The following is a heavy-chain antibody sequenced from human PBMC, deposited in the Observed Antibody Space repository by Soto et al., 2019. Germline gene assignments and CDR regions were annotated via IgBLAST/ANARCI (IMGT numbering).Heavy chain of an antibody. V-gene: IGHV4-31*03. CDR1: GGSISSGGYY. J-gene: IGHJ3*02. D-gene: IGHD4-17*01. Sequence: SETLSLTCTVSGGSISSGGYYWSWIRQHPGKGLEWIGYIYYSGSTYYNPSLKSRVTISVDTSKNQFSLKLSSVTAADTAVYYCARNYGDYMPAFDICGQGTMVTVSS. CDR3: ARNYGDYMPAFDI. CDR2: IYYSGST.